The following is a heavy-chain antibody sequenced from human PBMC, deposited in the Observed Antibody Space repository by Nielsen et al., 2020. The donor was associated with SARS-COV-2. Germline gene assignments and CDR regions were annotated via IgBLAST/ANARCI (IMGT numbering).Heavy chain of an antibody. CDR2: IYYSGSV. Sequence: SETLSLTSTVSGGSLSSRNYYWGWIRQPPGKGLEWIGTIYYSGSVSYNPSLRSRVTISVDTSKKHFSLKLTSVTAGDTAVYFCARGDIAVVPAAMFRGDDAFDIWGQGTMVRVSS. D-gene: IGHD2-2*01. V-gene: IGHV4-39*02. J-gene: IGHJ3*02. CDR1: GGSLSSRNYY. CDR3: ARGDIAVVPAAMFRGDDAFDI.